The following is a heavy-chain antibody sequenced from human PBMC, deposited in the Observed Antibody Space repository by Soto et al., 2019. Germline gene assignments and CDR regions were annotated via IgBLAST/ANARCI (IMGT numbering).Heavy chain of an antibody. J-gene: IGHJ5*02. Sequence: QVQLQESGPGLVKPSETLSLTCTVSGGSVSSGSYYWSWIRQPPGKGLEWIGYIYYSGSTNYNPSLKSRVTISVDTSKNQFSLKLSSVTAADTAVYYCAMGRYYDSSGYYYPGDKPRFDPWGQGTLVTVSS. V-gene: IGHV4-61*01. CDR3: AMGRYYDSSGYYYPGDKPRFDP. CDR1: GGSVSSGSYY. CDR2: IYYSGST. D-gene: IGHD3-22*01.